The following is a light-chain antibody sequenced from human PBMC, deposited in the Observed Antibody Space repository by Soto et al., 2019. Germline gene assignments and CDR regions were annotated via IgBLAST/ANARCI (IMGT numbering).Light chain of an antibody. CDR1: QNVGSRF. CDR3: QQYGTSPIA. CDR2: VAS. Sequence: EIVLTQSPGTLSLSPGERATLSCRASQNVGSRFLAWYQQKLGQAPRLLINVASSRATGIPDRFSGSGSGTDFTLTISRLEPEDFAVDYCQQYGTSPIAFGQGTRLEIK. J-gene: IGKJ5*01. V-gene: IGKV3-20*01.